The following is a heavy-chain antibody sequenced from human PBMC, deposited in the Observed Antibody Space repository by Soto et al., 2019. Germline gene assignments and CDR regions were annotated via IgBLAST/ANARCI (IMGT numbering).Heavy chain of an antibody. CDR1: GFPFSTYS. D-gene: IGHD3-22*01. Sequence: QEQLVESGGGVVQPGRSLTLSCAASGFPFSTYSMHWVRQAPGKGLEWVAVLSYDRTDECYADSVKGRFSISRDNAKSTLYLQMSSLRSEDTAVYYCARDYVSVYYNVFGYWGQGTLVTVSA. J-gene: IGHJ4*02. CDR2: LSYDRTDE. CDR3: ARDYVSVYYNVFGY. V-gene: IGHV3-30*04.